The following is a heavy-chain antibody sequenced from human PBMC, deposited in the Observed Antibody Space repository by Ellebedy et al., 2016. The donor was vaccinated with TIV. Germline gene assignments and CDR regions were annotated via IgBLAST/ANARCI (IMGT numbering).Heavy chain of an antibody. D-gene: IGHD3-22*01. CDR2: ISADGANT. CDR1: GFTFSSFV. CDR3: AKGSSSGFNYDRVGFEY. Sequence: GGSLRLSCAASGFTFSSFVMHWVRQAPGKGLEWLSVISADGANTFHAESVKGRFTISRDNSKNTLYVQLNRLTTEDTAVYFCAKGSSSGFNYDRVGFEYWGQGTLVTVSS. V-gene: IGHV3-23*01. J-gene: IGHJ4*02.